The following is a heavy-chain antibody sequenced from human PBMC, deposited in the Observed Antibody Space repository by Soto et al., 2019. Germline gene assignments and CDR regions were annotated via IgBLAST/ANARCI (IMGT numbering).Heavy chain of an antibody. J-gene: IGHJ4*02. CDR3: ARHGTTGPPVY. V-gene: IGHV4-39*01. Sequence: QLQLQESGPGLVKPSEALSLTCTVSGASIGGSGYYWGWVRQPPGKGLEWIGTIDHYGNTYYNPSLKSRLIISVDTSKNHFSLNLNSVTAADTAVYYCARHGTTGPPVYWGQGTLVTVSS. D-gene: IGHD1-1*01. CDR2: IDHYGNT. CDR1: GASIGGSGYY.